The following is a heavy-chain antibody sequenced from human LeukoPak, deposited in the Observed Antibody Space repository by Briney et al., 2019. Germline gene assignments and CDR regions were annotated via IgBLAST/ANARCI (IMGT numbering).Heavy chain of an antibody. Sequence: GSLRLSCAASGFTFSRYGIHWVRQDPGKGLEWVSYITSSRSTMFYADSVKGRFTISRDNATNSLYLQMNSLRDEDTAVYYCARDSPGWSAFDVWGQGTMVTVSS. CDR3: ARDSPGWSAFDV. V-gene: IGHV3-48*02. CDR2: ITSSRSTM. J-gene: IGHJ3*01. D-gene: IGHD2-15*01. CDR1: GFTFSRYG.